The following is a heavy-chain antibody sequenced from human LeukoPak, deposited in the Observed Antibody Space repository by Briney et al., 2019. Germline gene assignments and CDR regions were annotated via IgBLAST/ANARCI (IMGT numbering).Heavy chain of an antibody. CDR3: ARVPLDYSSSWYAQFDY. Sequence: GGSLRLSCAASGFTFSSYWMSWVRQAPGKGLEWVANIKQDGSENYYVDSVKGRFTISRDNAKNSLYLQMNSLRAEDTAVYYCARVPLDYSSSWYAQFDYWGQGTLVTVSS. J-gene: IGHJ4*02. D-gene: IGHD6-13*01. V-gene: IGHV3-7*04. CDR2: IKQDGSEN. CDR1: GFTFSSYW.